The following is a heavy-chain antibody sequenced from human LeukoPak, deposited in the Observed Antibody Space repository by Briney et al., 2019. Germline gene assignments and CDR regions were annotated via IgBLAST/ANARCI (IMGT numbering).Heavy chain of an antibody. CDR3: ARGFMNSFDS. D-gene: IGHD3-16*01. Sequence: GGSLRLSCAASGFTFSSYTMSWVRQNPGKGLEWVSSITRSSIYIYYSDSVKGRFTISRDNAKNSLYLQMNSLRAEDTAVYYCARGFMNSFDSWGQGTLVIVSS. J-gene: IGHJ5*01. CDR1: GFTFSSYT. CDR2: ITRSSIYI. V-gene: IGHV3-21*01.